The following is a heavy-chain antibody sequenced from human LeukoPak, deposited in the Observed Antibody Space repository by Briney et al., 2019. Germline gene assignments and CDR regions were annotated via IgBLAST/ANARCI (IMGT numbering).Heavy chain of an antibody. J-gene: IGHJ4*02. D-gene: IGHD5-18*01. Sequence: ASVKVSCKASGGTFSSYAISWVRQAPGQGLEWMGRIIPILGIANYAQKFQGRVTITADKSTSTAYMELSSLRSEDTAVYYCARGDVDTAMVYYFDYWGQGTLVTVSS. CDR3: ARGDVDTAMVYYFDY. V-gene: IGHV1-69*04. CDR2: IIPILGIA. CDR1: GGTFSSYA.